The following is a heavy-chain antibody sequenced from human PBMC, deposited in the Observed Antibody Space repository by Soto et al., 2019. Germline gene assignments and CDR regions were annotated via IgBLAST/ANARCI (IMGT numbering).Heavy chain of an antibody. V-gene: IGHV3-72*01. CDR2: IRKKTNSYTT. J-gene: IGHJ4*02. CDR3: TTVTTVDYYFDY. Sequence: EVQLVESGGGLVQPGGSLRLSCAASGLTFSDRYMDWVRQAPGQGLEWVGRIRKKTNSYTTEYAASVKGRFIISRDDLTNSLYLQMSSLKTEDTAVYYCTTVTTVDYYFDYWGQGTLVTVSS. D-gene: IGHD4-17*01. CDR1: GLTFSDRY.